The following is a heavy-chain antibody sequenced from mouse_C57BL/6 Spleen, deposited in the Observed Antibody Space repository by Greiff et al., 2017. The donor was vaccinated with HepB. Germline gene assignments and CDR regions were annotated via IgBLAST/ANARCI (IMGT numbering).Heavy chain of an antibody. Sequence: QVQLQQSGAELARPGASVKLSCKASGYTFTSYGISWVKQRTGQGLEWIGEIYPRSGNTYYNEKFKGKATLTADKSSSTAYMELRSLTSEDSAVYFWARREYYGSSPYWYFDVGGTGTTVTVSS. V-gene: IGHV1-81*01. CDR1: GYTFTSYG. CDR2: IYPRSGNT. CDR3: ARREYYGSSPYWYFDV. D-gene: IGHD1-1*01. J-gene: IGHJ1*03.